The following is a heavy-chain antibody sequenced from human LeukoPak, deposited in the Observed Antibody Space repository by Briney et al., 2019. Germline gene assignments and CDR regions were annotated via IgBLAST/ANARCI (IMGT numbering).Heavy chain of an antibody. CDR3: ARGPIPGYSSGWYYFDY. D-gene: IGHD6-19*01. CDR2: ISAYNGNT. J-gene: IGHJ4*02. Sequence: ASVKVSCKASGYTFTSYGISWVRQAPGQGLEWMGWISAYNGNTNYAQKLQGRVTMTTDTSTSTAYMELRSLRSDDTAVYYCARGPIPGYSSGWYYFDYWGQGTLVTVSS. CDR1: GYTFTSYG. V-gene: IGHV1-18*01.